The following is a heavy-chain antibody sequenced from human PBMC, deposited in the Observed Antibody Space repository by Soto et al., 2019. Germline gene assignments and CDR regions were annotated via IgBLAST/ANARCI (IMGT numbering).Heavy chain of an antibody. V-gene: IGHV3-74*01. CDR1: GFTFSSYW. Sequence: EVQLVESGGGLVQPGGSLRLSCAASGFTFSSYWMHWVRQAPGKGLVWVSRINSDGSSTSYADSVKGRFTISRDNAKNTLYLQMSSLRAEDTAVYYCARERLEWLPNYYYYYMDVWGKGTTVTVSS. D-gene: IGHD3-3*01. CDR2: INSDGSST. J-gene: IGHJ6*03. CDR3: ARERLEWLPNYYYYYMDV.